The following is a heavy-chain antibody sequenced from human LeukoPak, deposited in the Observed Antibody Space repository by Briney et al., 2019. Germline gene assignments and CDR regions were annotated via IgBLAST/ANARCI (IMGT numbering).Heavy chain of an antibody. J-gene: IGHJ6*03. Sequence: PSETLSLTCAVYGGSLSGYYWSWIRQPPGKGLEWIGEINHSGSTNYNMSLKSRVTISVDTSKNQFSLKLTSVTAADTAVYYCARGNYYYYYMDVWGKGTTVTVSS. V-gene: IGHV4-34*01. CDR1: GGSLSGYY. CDR2: INHSGST. CDR3: ARGNYYYYYMDV.